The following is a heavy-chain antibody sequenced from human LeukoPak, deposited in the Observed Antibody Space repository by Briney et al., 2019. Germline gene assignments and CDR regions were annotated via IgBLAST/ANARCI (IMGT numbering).Heavy chain of an antibody. CDR1: GGSFSGYY. J-gene: IGHJ6*02. CDR2: INHSGST. Sequence: SETLSLTCAVYGGSFSGYYWSWIRQPPGKGLEWIGEINHSGSTNYNPSLKSRVTISVDTSKNQFSLKLSSVTAADTAVYYCARQHVSGWYQSYYYYYGMDVWGQGATVTVSS. V-gene: IGHV4-34*01. D-gene: IGHD6-19*01. CDR3: ARQHVSGWYQSYYYYYGMDV.